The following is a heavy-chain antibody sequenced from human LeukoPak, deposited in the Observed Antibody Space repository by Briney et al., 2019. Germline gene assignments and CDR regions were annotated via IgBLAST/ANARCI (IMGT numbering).Heavy chain of an antibody. Sequence: SQTLSLTCTVSSYSISSGYYWGWIRQPPGKGLEWIGSIDHSGSTNDNPSLKSRVTVSVDTSKNQFSLKLSSVTAADTAVYYCARVPHCTSTSCYVGGYHMDVWGKGTTVTVSS. J-gene: IGHJ6*03. CDR1: SYSISSGYY. CDR3: ARVPHCTSTSCYVGGYHMDV. CDR2: IDHSGST. V-gene: IGHV4-38-2*02. D-gene: IGHD2-2*01.